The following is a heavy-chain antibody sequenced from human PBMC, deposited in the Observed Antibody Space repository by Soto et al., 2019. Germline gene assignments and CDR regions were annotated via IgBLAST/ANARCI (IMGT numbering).Heavy chain of an antibody. Sequence: QQQLQESGPGLVKPSETLSLTCSVSDDSINSDKYYWGWIRQPPGKGLEWIGSIYYRGNAYYNPSLKTRVTITLDKSKRQFSLKLNSVTAADSAVYFCARLEGLATISYYFDFWGPGALVTVSS. CDR2: IYYRGNA. V-gene: IGHV4-39*01. J-gene: IGHJ4*02. CDR3: ARLEGLATISYYFDF. CDR1: DDSINSDKYY. D-gene: IGHD5-12*01.